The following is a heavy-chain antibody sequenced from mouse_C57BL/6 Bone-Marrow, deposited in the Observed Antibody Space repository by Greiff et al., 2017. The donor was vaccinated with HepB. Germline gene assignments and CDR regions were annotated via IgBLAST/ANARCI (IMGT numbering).Heavy chain of an antibody. D-gene: IGHD1-1*01. CDR1: GYTFTSYW. V-gene: IGHV1-55*01. Sequence: QVQLKQPGAELVKPGASVKMSCKASGYTFTSYWITWVKQRPGQGLEWIGGIYPGSGSTNYNEKFKSKATLTVDTSSSTAYMQLSSLTSEDSAVYYCARRVYYYGSSLSYWYFDVWGTGTTVTVSS. CDR2: IYPGSGST. J-gene: IGHJ1*03. CDR3: ARRVYYYGSSLSYWYFDV.